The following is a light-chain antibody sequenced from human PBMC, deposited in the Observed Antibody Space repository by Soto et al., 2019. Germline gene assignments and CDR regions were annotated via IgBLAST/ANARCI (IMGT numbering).Light chain of an antibody. Sequence: EIVLTQSPGTLPLSPGERATLSCRASQSVSSSYLAWYQQKPGQAPRLLIYGASSRATGIPDRFSGSGSGTDCTLTISRLEPEDFAVYYCQQYGSSPYTFGQGTKLEIK. CDR2: GAS. CDR3: QQYGSSPYT. J-gene: IGKJ2*01. CDR1: QSVSSSY. V-gene: IGKV3-20*01.